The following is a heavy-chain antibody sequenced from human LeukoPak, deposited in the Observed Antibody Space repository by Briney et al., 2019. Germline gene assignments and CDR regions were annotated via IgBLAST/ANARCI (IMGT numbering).Heavy chain of an antibody. D-gene: IGHD6-19*01. CDR3: AKDNRRHYTSGPNPDSLH. V-gene: IGHV3-9*03. J-gene: IGHJ4*02. Sequence: GRSLRLSCAGSGFIFNNYAMHWVRQPPGKGLEWVSGISWNSGSIDYADSVKGRFTISRDNAKNSLYLQMNSLRVEDMAFYYCAKDNRRHYTSGPNPDSLHWGQGALVTVSS. CDR1: GFIFNNYA. CDR2: ISWNSGSI.